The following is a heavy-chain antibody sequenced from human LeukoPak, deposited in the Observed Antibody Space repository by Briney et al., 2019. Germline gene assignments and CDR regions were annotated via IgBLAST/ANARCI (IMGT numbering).Heavy chain of an antibody. V-gene: IGHV1-2*02. CDR2: INPNGGVT. CDR1: GYTFSGYY. Sequence: ASVKVSCKASGYTFSGYYMHWLRQAPGQGLEWMGWINPNGGVTNYAQKFQGRVTMTRDTSIITAYMELSRLRSDDTAVYYCAKARDPTPYGMDVWGQGTTVTVSS. CDR3: AKARDPTPYGMDV. J-gene: IGHJ6*02.